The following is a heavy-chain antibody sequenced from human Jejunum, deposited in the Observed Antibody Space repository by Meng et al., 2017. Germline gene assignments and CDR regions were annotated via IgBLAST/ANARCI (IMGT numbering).Heavy chain of an antibody. V-gene: IGHV4-39*07. CDR3: ARGGYYSFDY. CDR2: IYYSGST. Sequence: QLQLPESGPGLVKPSETLSLTCTVSGDSISSSNYYWGWIRQPPGKGLEWIGNIYYSGSTYYNPSLKSRVTISVDKSKNQFSLKLTSVTAADTAVYYCARGGYYSFDYWGQGTLVTVSS. J-gene: IGHJ4*02. CDR1: GDSISSSNYY. D-gene: IGHD5-18*01.